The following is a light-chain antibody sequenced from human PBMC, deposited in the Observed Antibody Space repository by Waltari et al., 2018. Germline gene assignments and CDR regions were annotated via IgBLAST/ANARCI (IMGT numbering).Light chain of an antibody. CDR2: EAS. V-gene: IGLV2-23*01. J-gene: IGLJ2*01. Sequence: QSALTQPASVSGSPGQSITISCTGTSSDVGSYNLVSWYQPHPGKAPKPMIFEASTRPSGVSNRFSGSKSGNTASLTISGLQAEDEADYYCCSYAGSSTWVFGGGTKLTVL. CDR3: CSYAGSSTWV. CDR1: SSDVGSYNL.